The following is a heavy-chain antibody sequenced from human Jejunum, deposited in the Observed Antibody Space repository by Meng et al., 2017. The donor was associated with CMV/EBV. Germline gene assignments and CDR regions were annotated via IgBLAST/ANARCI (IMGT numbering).Heavy chain of an antibody. CDR1: GFTFSSYW. J-gene: IGHJ6*02. CDR3: ASSYRLDV. V-gene: IGHV3-7*01. Sequence: LSCAASGFTFSSYWMTWVRQAPGKGLEWVANIKQDGSEEYYVDSVKGRFTISRDNAKNSLYLQMNTLGAEDTAVYYCASSYRLDVWGQGTTVTVSS. CDR2: IKQDGSEE.